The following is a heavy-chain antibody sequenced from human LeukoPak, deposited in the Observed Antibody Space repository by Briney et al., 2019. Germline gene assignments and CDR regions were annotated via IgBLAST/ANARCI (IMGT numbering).Heavy chain of an antibody. CDR3: ARHDYGPYWYFDL. CDR1: GGSLKSSSYY. CDR2: IFYSGST. Sequence: SETLSLTCTVSGGSLKSSSYYWGWIRQPPGKGLEWMGSIFYSGSTYHNPSLKSRVTIPVDTTKNQFSLKLSSVTAADTAVYYCARHDYGPYWYFDLWGRGTLVTVSS. D-gene: IGHD4-17*01. V-gene: IGHV4-39*01. J-gene: IGHJ2*01.